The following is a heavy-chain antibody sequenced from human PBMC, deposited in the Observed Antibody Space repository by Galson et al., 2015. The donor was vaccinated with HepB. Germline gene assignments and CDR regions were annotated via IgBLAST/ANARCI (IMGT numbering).Heavy chain of an antibody. V-gene: IGHV4-30-2*01. D-gene: IGHD3-22*01. CDR1: GGSISSGGYS. CDR3: ARGSDYYDSSGYPLDY. Sequence: LSLTCAVSGGSISSGGYSWSWIRQPPGKGLEWIGYIYHSGSTYYNPSLKSRVTISVDRSKNQFSLKLSSVTAADTAVYYCARGSDYYDSSGYPLDYWGQGTLVTVSS. J-gene: IGHJ4*02. CDR2: IYHSGST.